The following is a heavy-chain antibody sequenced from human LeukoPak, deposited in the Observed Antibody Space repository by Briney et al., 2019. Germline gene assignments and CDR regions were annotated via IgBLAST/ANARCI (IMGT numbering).Heavy chain of an antibody. V-gene: IGHV1-46*01. CDR2: INPSGGST. Sequence: ASVKVSCKASGYTFTSYYMHWLRQAPGQGLEWMGIINPSGGSTSYAQKFQGRVTMTRDTSTSTVYMELSSLRSEDTAVYYCARAYDYDSSGRGTPFDPWGQGTLVTVSS. CDR3: ARAYDYDSSGRGTPFDP. CDR1: GYTFTSYY. D-gene: IGHD3-22*01. J-gene: IGHJ5*02.